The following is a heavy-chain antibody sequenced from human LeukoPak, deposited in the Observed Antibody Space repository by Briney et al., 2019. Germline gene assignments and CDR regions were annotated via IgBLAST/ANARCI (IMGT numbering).Heavy chain of an antibody. CDR1: GDSISNYY. Sequence: SETLSLACTVSGDSISNYYWSWIRQPAGKGLEWIGRIYTSGSTNYNPSLKSRVTMSVDTSKNQFSLKLSSVTAADTAVYYCARVSLVRGAPDYYFDYWGQGTLVTVSS. V-gene: IGHV4-4*07. D-gene: IGHD3-10*01. J-gene: IGHJ4*02. CDR3: ARVSLVRGAPDYYFDY. CDR2: IYTSGST.